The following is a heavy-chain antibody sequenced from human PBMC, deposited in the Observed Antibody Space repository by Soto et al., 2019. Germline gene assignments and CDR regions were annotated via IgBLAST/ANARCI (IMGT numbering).Heavy chain of an antibody. CDR2: IVVGSGNT. J-gene: IGHJ4*01. CDR3: LPEIDDYGAYNF. V-gene: IGHV1-58*02. CDR1: GFTFTSSA. Sequence: SVNVSCKASGFTFTSSAMQWVRQARGQRLEWIGWIVVGSGNTNYAQKFQERVIITSDKSTSTAYMELSSLRADDTAVSYCLPEIDDYGAYNFWG. D-gene: IGHD4-17*01.